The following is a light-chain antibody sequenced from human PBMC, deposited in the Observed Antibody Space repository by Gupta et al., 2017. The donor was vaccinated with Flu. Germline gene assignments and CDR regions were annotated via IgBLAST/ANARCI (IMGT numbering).Light chain of an antibody. CDR2: EVT. J-gene: IGLJ1*01. CDR1: RSDVGGYNS. V-gene: IGLV2-14*01. CDR3: TSYSSSSPYV. Sequence: QSALTQPASVSGSPGQSLTISCTGTRSDVGGYNSVSWYQLHPGKAPQLMIYEVTNRPSGVSNRFSGSKSGNTASLTISGLQAEDEANYYCTSYSSSSPYVFGTGTKVTVL.